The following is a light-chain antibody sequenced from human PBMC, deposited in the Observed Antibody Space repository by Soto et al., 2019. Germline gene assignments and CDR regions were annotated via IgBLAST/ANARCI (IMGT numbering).Light chain of an antibody. CDR3: QSYDNSLSGSL. J-gene: IGLJ2*01. Sequence: QLVLTQPPSVSGAPGQRVTISCIGSSSNIGAGYDVHWYQQLPGTAPKLLIYGNTNGPSGVPDRFSGSKSGTSASLAITGLQAEDEADYYCQSYDNSLSGSLFGGGTKLTVL. V-gene: IGLV1-40*01. CDR1: SSNIGAGYD. CDR2: GNT.